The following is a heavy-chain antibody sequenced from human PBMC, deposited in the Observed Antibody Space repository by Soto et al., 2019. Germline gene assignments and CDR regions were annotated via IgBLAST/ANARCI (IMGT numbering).Heavy chain of an antibody. J-gene: IGHJ6*02. D-gene: IGHD3-10*01. Sequence: SETLSLTCAVSGFSSISSNWWIWVRQPPGKGLEWIGEIYHSGSTNYNPSLKSRVTISVDKSKNQFSLKLSSLRSEDTAIYYCARVRTGVYGSGSTSPRFYYGMDVWGQGTAVTVSS. CDR3: ARVRTGVYGSGSTSPRFYYGMDV. CDR1: GFSSISSNW. V-gene: IGHV4-4*02. CDR2: IYHSGST.